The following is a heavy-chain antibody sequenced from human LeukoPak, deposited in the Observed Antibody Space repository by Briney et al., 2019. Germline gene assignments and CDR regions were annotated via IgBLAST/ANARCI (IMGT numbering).Heavy chain of an antibody. CDR1: GFTFSSYA. D-gene: IGHD3-9*01. Sequence: NPGRSLRLSCAASGFTFSSYAMHWVRQAPGKGLEGVAVISYDGSNKYYADSVKGRFTISRDNSKNTLYLQMNSLRAEDTAVYYCARARYDILRYFDYWGQGTLVTVSS. CDR3: ARARYDILRYFDY. CDR2: ISYDGSNK. J-gene: IGHJ4*02. V-gene: IGHV3-30*04.